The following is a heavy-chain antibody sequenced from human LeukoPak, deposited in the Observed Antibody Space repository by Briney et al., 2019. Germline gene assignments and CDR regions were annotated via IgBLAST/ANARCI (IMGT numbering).Heavy chain of an antibody. CDR3: AKDSKYRYDFWSGYYMGPDAFDI. CDR1: GFTFDNYA. J-gene: IGHJ3*02. CDR2: ISWNSGSI. V-gene: IGHV3-9*03. Sequence: AGGSLRLSCAASGFTFDNYAMHWVRQAPGKGLEWVSGISWNSGSISYADSVKGRFTISRDNAKNSLYLQMNSLRAEDMALYYCAKDSKYRYDFWSGYYMGPDAFDIWGQGTMVTVSS. D-gene: IGHD3-3*01.